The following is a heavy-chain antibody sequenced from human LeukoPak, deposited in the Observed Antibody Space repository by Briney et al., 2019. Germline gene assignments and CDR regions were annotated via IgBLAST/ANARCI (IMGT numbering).Heavy chain of an antibody. CDR1: GYTFTGYY. Sequence: GASVKVSCKASGYTFTGYYMHWVRQAPGRGREWMGWINPNSGGTNYAQKFQGRVTMTRDTSISTAYMELSRLRSDDTAVYYCARQRPVWSGPDYWGQGTLVTVSS. J-gene: IGHJ4*02. CDR2: INPNSGGT. V-gene: IGHV1-2*02. CDR3: ARQRPVWSGPDY. D-gene: IGHD3-3*01.